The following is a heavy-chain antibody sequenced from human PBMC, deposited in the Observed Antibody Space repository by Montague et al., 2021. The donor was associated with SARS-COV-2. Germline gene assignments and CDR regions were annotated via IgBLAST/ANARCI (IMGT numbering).Heavy chain of an antibody. D-gene: IGHD6-13*01. CDR1: GYTLTELS. CDR3: ATEAIAAAGTLGGYDY. V-gene: IGHV1-24*01. CDR2: FDPEDGET. Sequence: SVKVSCKVSGYTLTELSMHWVRQAPGKGLEWMGGFDPEDGETIYAQKFQGRVTMTGDTSTDTAYMELSSLRSEDTALYYCATEAIAAAGTLGGYDYWGQGILVTVSS. J-gene: IGHJ4*02.